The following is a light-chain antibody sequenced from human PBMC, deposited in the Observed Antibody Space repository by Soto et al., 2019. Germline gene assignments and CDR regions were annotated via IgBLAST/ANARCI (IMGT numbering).Light chain of an antibody. V-gene: IGKV1-5*01. CDR2: DAS. J-gene: IGKJ1*01. Sequence: IQMPQSPYTLSASVRDRVTITCRASQSISTWLAWDQQKPGKAPKLLIYDASSLESGVPSRFSGSGSGTAFTLTISSLQPDDFATYYCQQYKSYSTFGQGTKVDNK. CDR3: QQYKSYST. CDR1: QSISTW.